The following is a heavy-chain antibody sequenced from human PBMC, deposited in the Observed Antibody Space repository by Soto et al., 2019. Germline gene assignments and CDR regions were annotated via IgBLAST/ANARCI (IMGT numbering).Heavy chain of an antibody. Sequence: QVQLVESGGGVVQPGRSLRLSCAASGFTLSSYAMHWVRQAPGKGLEWVAVISYDGSNKYYADSVKGRFTISRDNSKNTLYLQMNSLRAEDTAVYYCARDRGRAYYYGMDVWGQGTTVTVSS. J-gene: IGHJ6*02. CDR1: GFTLSSYA. D-gene: IGHD3-10*01. V-gene: IGHV3-30-3*01. CDR3: ARDRGRAYYYGMDV. CDR2: ISYDGSNK.